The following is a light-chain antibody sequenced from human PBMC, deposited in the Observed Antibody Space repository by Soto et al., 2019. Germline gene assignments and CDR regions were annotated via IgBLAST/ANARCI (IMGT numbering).Light chain of an antibody. CDR1: QSVSSSSY. J-gene: IGKJ2*01. Sequence: EIVLTQSPGTLSLSPGERATLSCRASQSVSSSSYLAWYQQKPGQAPRLLIYGASSRATGIPDRFSGSGSATAFTLPISRLEPDDFAVYYCRQYGSSPSYTFGQGTKLEIK. CDR3: RQYGSSPSYT. V-gene: IGKV3-20*01. CDR2: GAS.